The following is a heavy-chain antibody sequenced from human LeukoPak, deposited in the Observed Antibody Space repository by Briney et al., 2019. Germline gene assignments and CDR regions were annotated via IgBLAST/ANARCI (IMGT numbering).Heavy chain of an antibody. V-gene: IGHV1-69*13. D-gene: IGHD3-3*01. CDR2: IIPTFGTA. CDR3: ARSLFYDFWSGYEP. J-gene: IGHJ4*02. CDR1: GGTFSTYA. Sequence: ASVKVSCKASGGTFSTYAINWVRQAPGQGLEWMGGIIPTFGTAKYVQKFQGRITITADQSTSTSYMVLNSLGSEDTAVYYCARSLFYDFWSGYEPWGQGTLVTVSS.